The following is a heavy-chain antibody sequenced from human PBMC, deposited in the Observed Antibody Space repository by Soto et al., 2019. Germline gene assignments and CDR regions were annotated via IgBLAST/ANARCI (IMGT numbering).Heavy chain of an antibody. Sequence: PSETLSLTCAVSGGSISSSNWWGWVRQPPGKGLEWIGEIYHSGSTNYNPSLKSRVTISVDTSKNQFSLKLSSVTAADTAVYYCASVRIVVVPAAMPATYFGWFDPWGQGTLVTVSS. CDR3: ASVRIVVVPAAMPATYFGWFDP. CDR2: IYHSGST. V-gene: IGHV4-4*02. CDR1: GGSISSSNW. D-gene: IGHD2-2*01. J-gene: IGHJ5*02.